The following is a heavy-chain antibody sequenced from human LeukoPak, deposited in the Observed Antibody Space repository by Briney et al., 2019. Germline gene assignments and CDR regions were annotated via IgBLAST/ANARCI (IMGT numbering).Heavy chain of an antibody. CDR1: GFTFRIYA. J-gene: IGHJ3*01. Sequence: GGSLRLSCAASGFTFRIYAMHCVRRAPGKGLEWVAIISYDGSNKYYADSVKGRFTISRDNSKNTLYLEMNSLRAEDTAVYYCARAPSNSWHLFDLWGQGTMVTVSS. CDR3: ARAPSNSWHLFDL. V-gene: IGHV3-30-3*01. D-gene: IGHD2-2*01. CDR2: ISYDGSNK.